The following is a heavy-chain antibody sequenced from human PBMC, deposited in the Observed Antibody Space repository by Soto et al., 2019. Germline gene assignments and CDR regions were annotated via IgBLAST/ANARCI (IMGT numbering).Heavy chain of an antibody. CDR3: TRHNADY. CDR2: IRSKPNNYAT. D-gene: IGHD2-8*01. CDR1: GFTFSDSA. Sequence: EVQLVESGGGLVQPGGSLKLSCAASGFTFSDSAVHWVRQASGKGLEWIGRIRSKPNNYATAYAASVTGRFIISRDDSKNTAYLQMNSLETEDTAVYHCTRHNADYLGLGTLVTVSS. V-gene: IGHV3-73*02. J-gene: IGHJ4*02.